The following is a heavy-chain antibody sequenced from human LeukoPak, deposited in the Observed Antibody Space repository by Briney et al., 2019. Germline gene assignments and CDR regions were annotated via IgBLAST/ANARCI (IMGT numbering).Heavy chain of an antibody. CDR2: ISYDGSNK. D-gene: IGHD2-21*02. V-gene: IGHV3-30*04. Sequence: GGSLRLSCAASGFTFSSYAMHWVRQAPGKGLEWVAVISYDGSNKYCADSVKGRFTISRDNSKNTLYLQMNSLRAEDTAVYYCAREDVVVTAVYYYYYGMDVWGQGTTVTVSS. J-gene: IGHJ6*02. CDR1: GFTFSSYA. CDR3: AREDVVVTAVYYYYYGMDV.